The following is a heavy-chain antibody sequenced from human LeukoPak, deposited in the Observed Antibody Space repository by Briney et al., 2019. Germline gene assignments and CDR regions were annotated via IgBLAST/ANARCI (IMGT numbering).Heavy chain of an antibody. V-gene: IGHV3-66*01. J-gene: IGHJ4*02. CDR2: IYSGGST. CDR3: ARDRLSCSGGSCYSIDY. Sequence: PGGSLRLSCAASGFTVSSNYMSWVRQAPGKGLEWLSGIYSGGSTYYADSVKGRFTISRDNSKNTLYLQMNSLRAEDTAVYYCARDRLSCSGGSCYSIDYWGQGTLVTVSS. D-gene: IGHD2-15*01. CDR1: GFTVSSNY.